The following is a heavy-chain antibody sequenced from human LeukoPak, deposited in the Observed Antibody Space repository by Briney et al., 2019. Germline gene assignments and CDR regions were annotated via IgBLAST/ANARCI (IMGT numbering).Heavy chain of an antibody. Sequence: SQTLSLTCAISRDSVSSNSAAWNWIRQSPSRGLEWLGRTYYRSKWYNDHAASVKSRLTINPDTSKNQFSLQLNSVTPEDTAVYYCARVAEYCSGSSCYAGAADDWGQGTLVTVSS. CDR2: TYYRSKWYN. D-gene: IGHD2-15*01. CDR1: RDSVSSNSAA. V-gene: IGHV6-1*01. CDR3: ARVAEYCSGSSCYAGAADD. J-gene: IGHJ4*02.